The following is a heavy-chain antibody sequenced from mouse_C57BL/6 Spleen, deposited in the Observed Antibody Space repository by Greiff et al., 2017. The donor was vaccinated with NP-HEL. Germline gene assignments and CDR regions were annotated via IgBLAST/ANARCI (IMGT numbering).Heavy chain of an antibody. CDR1: GFTFSSYG. J-gene: IGHJ4*01. D-gene: IGHD2-4*01. Sequence: DVMLVESGGDLVKPGGSLKLSCAASGFTFSSYGMSWVRQTPDKRLEWVATISSGGSYTYYPDSVKGRFTISRDNAKNTLYLQMSSLKSEETAMYYCARHIYYDYDDYAMDYWGQGTAVTVSS. CDR2: ISSGGSYT. CDR3: ARHIYYDYDDYAMDY. V-gene: IGHV5-6*02.